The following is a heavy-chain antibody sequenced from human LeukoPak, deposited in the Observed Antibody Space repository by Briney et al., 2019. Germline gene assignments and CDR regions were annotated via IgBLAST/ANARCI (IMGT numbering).Heavy chain of an antibody. V-gene: IGHV3-11*01. J-gene: IGHJ4*02. Sequence: GGSLRLSCAASGFTFSDYYMSWIRQAPGKGLEWVSYISSSGSTIYYADSVKGQFTISRYNAKNSLYLQMNSLRAEDTAVYYCARDGEYYSIYFDYWGQGTPVTVSS. CDR1: GFTFSDYY. CDR2: ISSSGSTI. CDR3: ARDGEYYSIYFDY. D-gene: IGHD4-11*01.